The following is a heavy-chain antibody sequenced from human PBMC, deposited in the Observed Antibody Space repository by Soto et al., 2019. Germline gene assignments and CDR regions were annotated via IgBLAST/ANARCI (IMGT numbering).Heavy chain of an antibody. D-gene: IGHD1-1*01. Sequence: ESGGGLVQPGGSLRLSCAVSGFRYSTYGVTWVRQAPGKGLEWVSGVSGGSGTTHYKDSVRGRFTVTGDNSKNTVYLEMNSLRLEDTAVYYCTRWNGYADYWGQGTLVTVSS. J-gene: IGHJ4*02. CDR1: GFRYSTYG. V-gene: IGHV3-23*01. CDR2: VSGGSGTT. CDR3: TRWNGYADY.